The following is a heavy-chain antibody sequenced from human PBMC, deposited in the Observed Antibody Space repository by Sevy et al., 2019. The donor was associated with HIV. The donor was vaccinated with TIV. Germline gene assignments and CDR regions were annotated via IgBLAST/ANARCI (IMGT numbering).Heavy chain of an antibody. D-gene: IGHD2-2*02. CDR2: IKEDDTVK. Sequence: GGSLRLSCAASGFTFSSYGTHWVRQAPGKPLEWVANIKEDDTVKYYVDSVKGRFTIFRDNGRNLVYLVMNNLRVEDTALYYCVRAIQSEGSFWGQGTLVTVSS. CDR3: VRAIQSEGSF. CDR1: GFTFSSYG. J-gene: IGHJ4*02. V-gene: IGHV3-7*04.